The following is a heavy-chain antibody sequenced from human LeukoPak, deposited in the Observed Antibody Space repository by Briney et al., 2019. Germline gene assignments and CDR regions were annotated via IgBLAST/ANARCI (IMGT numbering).Heavy chain of an antibody. D-gene: IGHD6-19*01. CDR3: XXDPTIAVAAYFDY. V-gene: IGHV6-1*01. CDR1: GDSVSSNSAA. CDR2: TYYRSKWYN. Sequence: SQTLSLTCAISGDSVSSNSAAWNWIRQSPSRGLEWPGRTYYRSKWYNDYAVSVKSRITINADTSKNQFSLQLNFVNPAHTDXXXXXXDPTIAVAAYFDYWGQGTLVTVSS. J-gene: IGHJ4*02.